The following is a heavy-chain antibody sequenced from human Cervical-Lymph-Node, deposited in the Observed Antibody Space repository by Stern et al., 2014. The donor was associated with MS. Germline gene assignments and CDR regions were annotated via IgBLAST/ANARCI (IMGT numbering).Heavy chain of an antibody. CDR2: IYPGESHT. V-gene: IGHV5-51*01. CDR3: ARPTVTSWYLDY. CDR1: GYSFTSYW. J-gene: IGHJ4*02. Sequence: EVQLVESGAEVKKPGESLKISCKGSGYSFTSYWIGWVRQMPGKGLEWMGIIYPGESHTRDSPTVQGQVTIAADKTISTAYLQWSSLKAADTAMYYCARPTVTSWYLDYWGQGTLVTVSS. D-gene: IGHD4-17*01.